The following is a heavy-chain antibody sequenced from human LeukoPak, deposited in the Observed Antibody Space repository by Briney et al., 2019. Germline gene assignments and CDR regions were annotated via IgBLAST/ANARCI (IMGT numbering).Heavy chain of an antibody. CDR1: GFTFSSYG. V-gene: IGHV3-33*01. D-gene: IGHD3-9*01. Sequence: GGSLRLSCAASGFTFSSYGMHWVRQAPGKGLEWVAVIWYDGSNKYYADSVKGRFTISRDNSKNTLYLQMNSLRAEDTAVYYCARDILTGYFDPEEAYSMDVWGQGTTVTVSS. CDR2: IWYDGSNK. CDR3: ARDILTGYFDPEEAYSMDV. J-gene: IGHJ6*02.